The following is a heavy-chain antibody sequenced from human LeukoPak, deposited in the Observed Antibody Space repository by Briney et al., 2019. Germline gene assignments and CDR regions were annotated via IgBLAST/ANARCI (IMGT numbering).Heavy chain of an antibody. CDR2: IYSSGSA. CDR1: GASINNNF. CDR3: ARHRDYYDT. D-gene: IGHD3-22*01. V-gene: IGHV4-59*08. J-gene: IGHJ4*01. Sequence: SETLSLTCSVSGASINNNFWTWVRQPPGKGLEWIGYIYSSGSANYNPSLKSRVIISGDTSKNQISLNLTSVTAADTAVYFCARHRDYYDTWGHGTLVTVSS.